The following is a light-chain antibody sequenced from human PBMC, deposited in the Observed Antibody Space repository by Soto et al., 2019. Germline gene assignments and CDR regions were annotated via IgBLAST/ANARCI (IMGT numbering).Light chain of an antibody. CDR3: CSFAGSYTLYV. V-gene: IGLV2-11*01. Sequence: QSALTQPRSVSGSPGQSVTISCTGTSSDVGGYSYVSWFQQHPGKAPKLMIYDVSKRPPGVPDRFSRSKSGNTASLTISGLQAEDEADDYCCSFAGSYTLYVSATGTKLTV. J-gene: IGLJ1*01. CDR1: SSDVGGYSY. CDR2: DVS.